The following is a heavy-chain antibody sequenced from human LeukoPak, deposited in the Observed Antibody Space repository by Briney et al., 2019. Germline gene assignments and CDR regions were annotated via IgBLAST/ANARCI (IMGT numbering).Heavy chain of an antibody. CDR3: AKDMGGVLRYFDWLPPPDY. V-gene: IGHV3-30*02. CDR2: IRYDGSNK. Sequence: PGGSLRLSCAASGFTLSSYGMHWVRQAPGKGLELVAFIRYDGSNKYYADSVKGRFTISRDNSKNTLYLQMNSLRAEDTAVYYCAKDMGGVLRYFDWLPPPDYWGQGTLVTASS. CDR1: GFTLSSYG. J-gene: IGHJ4*02. D-gene: IGHD3-9*01.